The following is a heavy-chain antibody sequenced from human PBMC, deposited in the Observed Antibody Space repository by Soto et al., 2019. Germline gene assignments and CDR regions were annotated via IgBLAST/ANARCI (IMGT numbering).Heavy chain of an antibody. Sequence: EVQLVESGGGLVQADRSLRLSCAASGFSLDDYAMHWVRQAPGRGLEWVSGISWNSGNLDYADSVKGRFTISRDNAKNSLYLKMNSLRPEDTALYFCAKDKSTGEYSYYRYMDVWGKGTPVTVSS. CDR3: AKDKSTGEYSYYRYMDV. CDR2: ISWNSGNL. D-gene: IGHD4-17*01. V-gene: IGHV3-9*01. J-gene: IGHJ6*03. CDR1: GFSLDDYA.